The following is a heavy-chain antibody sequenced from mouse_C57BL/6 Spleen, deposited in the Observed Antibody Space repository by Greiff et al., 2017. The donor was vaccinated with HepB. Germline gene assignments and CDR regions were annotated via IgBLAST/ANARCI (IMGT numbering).Heavy chain of an antibody. D-gene: IGHD1-3*01. V-gene: IGHV1-18*01. CDR1: GYTFTDYN. CDR3: ARISDREGFAY. J-gene: IGHJ3*01. CDR2: INPNNGGT. Sequence: VQLQQSGPELEKPGASVKIPCKASGYTFTDYNMDWVKQSHGKSLEWIGDINPNNGGTIYNQKFKGKATLTVDKSSSTAYMELRSLTSEDTAVYYCARISDREGFAYWGQGTLVTVSA.